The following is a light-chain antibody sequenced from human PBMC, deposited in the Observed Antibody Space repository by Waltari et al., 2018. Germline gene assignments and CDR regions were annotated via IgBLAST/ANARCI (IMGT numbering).Light chain of an antibody. CDR2: KDS. J-gene: IGLJ3*02. CDR1: ILAKKY. Sequence: SYELTQPSSVSVSPGQTARITCSGDILAKKYARWFQQKPGQAPVTVIYKDSERPSGIPERFSGSSSETTVTLTISGAQVEDEADYYCYSATDDSLGVFGGGTKLTVL. CDR3: YSATDDSLGV. V-gene: IGLV3-27*01.